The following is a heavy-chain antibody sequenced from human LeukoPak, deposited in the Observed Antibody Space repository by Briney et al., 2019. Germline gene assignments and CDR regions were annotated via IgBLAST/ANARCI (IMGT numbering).Heavy chain of an antibody. CDR2: IHYSGNS. CDR1: GNSIRNFY. CDR3: ALAPNSNWFDF. V-gene: IGHV4-59*08. Sequence: SETLSLTCSVSGNSIRNFYWNWIRQPPGKRLEWIGNIHYSGNSNYNPSLQSRVTISIDTSRKQLFLKLTSVTAADTAAYYCALAPNSNWFDFWGQGTLVTVSS. J-gene: IGHJ5*01.